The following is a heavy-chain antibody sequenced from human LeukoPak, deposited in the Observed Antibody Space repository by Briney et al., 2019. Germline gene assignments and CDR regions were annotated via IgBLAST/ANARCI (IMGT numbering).Heavy chain of an antibody. CDR1: GFSFSDHY. Sequence: GGSLRLSRAVSGFSFSDHYMDWVRQAPGKGLEWVGRTRSKANSYTTEYAASVKGRFTISSDDSKNSLYLQMNSLKTEDTAVYYCARDYYVGSGYYQDYWGQGTLVTVSS. CDR2: TRSKANSYTT. CDR3: ARDYYVGSGYYQDY. V-gene: IGHV3-72*01. D-gene: IGHD3-22*01. J-gene: IGHJ4*02.